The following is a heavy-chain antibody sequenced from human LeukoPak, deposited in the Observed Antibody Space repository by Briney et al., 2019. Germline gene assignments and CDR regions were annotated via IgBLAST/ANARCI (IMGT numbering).Heavy chain of an antibody. CDR1: GFISDHA. J-gene: IGHJ4*02. CDR3: IKDVRPGGLDY. CDR2: IDWNSGRI. Sequence: GRSLRLSCTASGFISDHAMHWIRQAPGKGLEWVSGIDWNSGRIGYGESVKGRFTVSRDNAKDSLYLQMNSLRVEDTAIYYCIKDVRPGGLDYWGPGILVIVSS. D-gene: IGHD2-15*01. V-gene: IGHV3-9*01.